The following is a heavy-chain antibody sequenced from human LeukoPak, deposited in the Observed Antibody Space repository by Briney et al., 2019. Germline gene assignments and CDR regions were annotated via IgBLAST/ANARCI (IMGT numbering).Heavy chain of an antibody. CDR3: ARENGRGVISPYFDS. Sequence: PGGSLRLSCAASGFTVNSIFMSWVRQAPGKGLEWISVLYSGGRTDCADSVKGRFTISRDNSKNMLYLQMNNLRPEDTAVYYCARENGRGVISPYFDSWGQGTLVTVSS. V-gene: IGHV3-66*01. J-gene: IGHJ4*02. CDR2: LYSGGRT. D-gene: IGHD3-10*01. CDR1: GFTVNSIF.